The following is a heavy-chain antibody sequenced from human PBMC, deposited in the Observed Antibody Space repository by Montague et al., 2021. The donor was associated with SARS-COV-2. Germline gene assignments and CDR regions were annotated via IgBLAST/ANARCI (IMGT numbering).Heavy chain of an antibody. CDR1: GYSFTSYW. D-gene: IGHD3-3*01. CDR2: XYPXXXDT. Sequence: QSGAEVKKPGESLKISCKGSGYSFTSYWIGWVRQMPGKGLEWMGXXYPXXXDTRYSPSFQGQVTISADKSTSTAYLQWRSLKASDTAMYYCARHGEGDYDFWSGHAFDIWGQGTMVTVSS. V-gene: IGHV5-51*01. CDR3: ARHGEGDYDFWSGHAFDI. J-gene: IGHJ3*02.